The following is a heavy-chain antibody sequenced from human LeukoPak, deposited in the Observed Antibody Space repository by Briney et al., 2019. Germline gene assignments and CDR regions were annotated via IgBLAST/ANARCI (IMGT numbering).Heavy chain of an antibody. V-gene: IGHV4-59*01. CDR2: IYYSGST. J-gene: IGHJ4*02. D-gene: IGHD6-13*01. CDR1: GGSISSYY. Sequence: PSETLSLTCTVSGGSISSYYWSWIRQPPGKGLEWIGYIYYSGSTNYNPPLKSRVTISVDTSKNQFSLKLSSVTAADTAVYYCARGRQQLVNWGQGTLVTVSS. CDR3: ARGRQQLVN.